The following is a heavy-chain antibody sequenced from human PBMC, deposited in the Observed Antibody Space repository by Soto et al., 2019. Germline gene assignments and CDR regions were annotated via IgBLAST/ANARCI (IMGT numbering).Heavy chain of an antibody. J-gene: IGHJ4*02. CDR3: GRDIVAAAGTDYFDY. CDR1: GFTFSSYG. CDR2: IWYDGSNK. D-gene: IGHD6-13*01. V-gene: IGHV3-33*01. Sequence: QVPLVESGGGVVQPGRSLRLSCAASGFTFSSYGMHWVRQAPGKGLEWVAVIWYDGSNKYYADSVKGRFTISRDNSKTTLYLKMNSLRADDTVVYYCGRDIVAAAGTDYFDYGGQGTLVTVSS.